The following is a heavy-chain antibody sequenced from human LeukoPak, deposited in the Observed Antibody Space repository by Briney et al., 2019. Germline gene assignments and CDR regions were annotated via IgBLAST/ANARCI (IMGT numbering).Heavy chain of an antibody. J-gene: IGHJ4*02. CDR3: AKGGYCSSTSCSRGYSGYDFGDY. D-gene: IGHD2-2*03. CDR1: GFTFDDYA. Sequence: PGGSLRLSCAASGFTFDDYAMHWVRQAPGKGLEWVSGISWNSGSIGYADSVKGRFTISRDNAKSSLYLQMNSLRAEDTALYYCAKGGYCSSTSCSRGYSGYDFGDYWGQGTLVTVSS. CDR2: ISWNSGSI. V-gene: IGHV3-9*01.